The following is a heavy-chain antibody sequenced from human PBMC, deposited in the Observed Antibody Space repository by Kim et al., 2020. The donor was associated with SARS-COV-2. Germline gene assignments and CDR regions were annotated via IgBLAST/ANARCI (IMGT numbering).Heavy chain of an antibody. CDR3: ARGRYNGSESYPFDY. CDR1: GGSISSGGYY. CDR2: IYYSGGT. D-gene: IGHD3-10*01. V-gene: IGHV4-31*03. J-gene: IGHJ4*02. Sequence: SETLSLTCTVSGGSISSGGYYWSWIRQHPGKGLEWIGYIYYSGGTYYNPSLKSRVTISVDTSKNQFSLKLSSVTAADTAVYYCARGRYNGSESYPFDYWGQGTLVTVSS.